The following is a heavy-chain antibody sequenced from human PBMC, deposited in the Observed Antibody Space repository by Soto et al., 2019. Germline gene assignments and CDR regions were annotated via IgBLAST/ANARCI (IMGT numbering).Heavy chain of an antibody. D-gene: IGHD2-21*02. CDR1: GYTFTSND. Sequence: QVQLVQSGAEVKKPGASVKVSCKASGYTFTSNDINWVRQATGHGLEWMGWMNPNSGNTGYAQKFQGRVIMTRNTSISTAYMELSSLRSEDTAVYYCARTLACCGGDCYYYFDYWGQGSLVTVSS. J-gene: IGHJ4*02. V-gene: IGHV1-8*01. CDR3: ARTLACCGGDCYYYFDY. CDR2: MNPNSGNT.